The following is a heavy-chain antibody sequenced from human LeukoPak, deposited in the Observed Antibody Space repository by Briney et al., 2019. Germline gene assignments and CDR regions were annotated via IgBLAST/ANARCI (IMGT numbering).Heavy chain of an antibody. D-gene: IGHD2-15*01. CDR3: AIEGGDCSGGTCYSTY. CDR2: ISYDGSNK. CDR1: GFTFSSYD. J-gene: IGHJ4*02. Sequence: GGSLRLSCAASGFTFSSYDMHWVRQAPGKGLEWVAVISYDGSNKYYADSVKGRFTISRDSSKNTLYLQMNSLRAEDTAVYHCAIEGGDCSGGTCYSTYWGQGTLVIVSS. V-gene: IGHV3-30*03.